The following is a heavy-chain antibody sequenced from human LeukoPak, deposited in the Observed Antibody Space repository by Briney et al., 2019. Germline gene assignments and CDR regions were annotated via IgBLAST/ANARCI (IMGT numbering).Heavy chain of an antibody. CDR2: IYYSGST. V-gene: IGHV4-39*01. Sequence: SETLSLTCTVSGGSISSSSYYWSWIRQPPGKGLEWIGSIYYSGSTYYNPSLKSRVTISVDTSKNQFSLKLSSVTAADTAVYYCARLVYGDYFDYWGQGTLVTVSS. CDR3: ARLVYGDYFDY. D-gene: IGHD4-17*01. J-gene: IGHJ4*02. CDR1: GGSISSSSYY.